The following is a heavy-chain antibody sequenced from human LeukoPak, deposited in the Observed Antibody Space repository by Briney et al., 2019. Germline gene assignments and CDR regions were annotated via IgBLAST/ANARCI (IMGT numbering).Heavy chain of an antibody. D-gene: IGHD3-3*01. CDR2: IFYSGGT. CDR1: GGSINTPNYY. CDR3: ARRVGGVAYRY. V-gene: IGHV4-39*07. Sequence: PSETLSLTCTVSGGSINTPNYYWGWIRQTPGKGLEWIGNIFYSGGTYYSPSLKSRVTISVDTSKNQFSLKLSSVTAADTAVYYCARRVGGVAYRYWGQGTLVTVSS. J-gene: IGHJ4*02.